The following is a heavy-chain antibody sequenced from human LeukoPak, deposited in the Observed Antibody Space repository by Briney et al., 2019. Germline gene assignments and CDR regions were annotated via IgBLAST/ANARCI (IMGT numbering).Heavy chain of an antibody. Sequence: ASVKVSCKASGYTFTGYYMHWVRQAPGQGLEWMGWINPNSGGTNYAQKFQGRVTMTRDTSISTAYMELRSLRSDDTAVYYCARVKQQLRYNWFDPWGQGTLVTVSS. J-gene: IGHJ5*02. CDR3: ARVKQQLRYNWFDP. CDR1: GYTFTGYY. CDR2: INPNSGGT. V-gene: IGHV1-2*02. D-gene: IGHD6-13*01.